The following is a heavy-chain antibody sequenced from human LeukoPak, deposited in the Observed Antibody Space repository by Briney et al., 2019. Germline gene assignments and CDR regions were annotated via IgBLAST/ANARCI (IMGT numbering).Heavy chain of an antibody. V-gene: IGHV1-3*01. D-gene: IGHD3-10*01. J-gene: IGHJ4*02. Sequence: ASVKVSCKASGYTFTSYAMHWVRQAPGQRLEWMGWINAGNGNTKYSQKFQGRVTITRDTSASTAYMEPSSLRSEDTAVYYCARGSYEAYYYGSGSYSDHDYWGQGTPVTVSS. CDR2: INAGNGNT. CDR1: GYTFTSYA. CDR3: ARGSYEAYYYGSGSYSDHDY.